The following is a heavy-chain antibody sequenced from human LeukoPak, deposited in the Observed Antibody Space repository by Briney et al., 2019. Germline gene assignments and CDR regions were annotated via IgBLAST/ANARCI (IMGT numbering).Heavy chain of an antibody. CDR2: IIPIFGTA. V-gene: IGHV1-69*05. Sequence: SVKVSCKASGGTFSSYAISWVRQAPGQGLEWMGRIIPIFGTANYAQKFQGRVTITTDESTSTAYMELSSLRSEDTAVYYCARSYCSSTSCYLFDYWGQGNLVNVSS. CDR3: ARSYCSSTSCYLFDY. J-gene: IGHJ4*02. CDR1: GGTFSSYA. D-gene: IGHD2-2*01.